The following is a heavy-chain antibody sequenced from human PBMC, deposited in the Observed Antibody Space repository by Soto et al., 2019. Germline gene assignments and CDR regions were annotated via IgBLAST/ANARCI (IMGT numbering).Heavy chain of an antibody. CDR2: INHSGST. CDR3: ARGYDSSGYYSGFDY. J-gene: IGHJ4*02. Sequence: SETLSLTCAVYGGSFSGYYWSWIRQPPGKGLEWIGEINHSGSTNYNPSLKSRVTISVDTSKNQFSLKLSSVTAADTAVYYCARGYDSSGYYSGFDYWGQGTLVT. V-gene: IGHV4-34*01. CDR1: GGSFSGYY. D-gene: IGHD3-22*01.